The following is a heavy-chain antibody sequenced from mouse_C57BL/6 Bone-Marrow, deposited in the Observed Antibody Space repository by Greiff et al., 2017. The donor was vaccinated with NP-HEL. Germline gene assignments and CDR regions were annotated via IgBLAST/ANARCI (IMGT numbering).Heavy chain of an antibody. Sequence: EVKLVESGGDLVKPGGSLKLSCAASGFTFSSYGMSWVRQTPDKRLEWVATISSGGSYTYYSDSVKGRFTISRDNAKNTLYLQMSSLKSEDTAMYYCASPYDYDVAWFAYWGQGTLVTVSA. CDR3: ASPYDYDVAWFAY. V-gene: IGHV5-6*02. J-gene: IGHJ3*01. CDR1: GFTFSSYG. D-gene: IGHD2-4*01. CDR2: ISSGGSYT.